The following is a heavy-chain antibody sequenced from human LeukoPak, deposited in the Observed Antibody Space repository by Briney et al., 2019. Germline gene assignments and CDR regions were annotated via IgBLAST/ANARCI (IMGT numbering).Heavy chain of an antibody. Sequence: PGGSLRLSCTPSGFTLSMYAMSWVRQAPGEGLEWVSAISGSGDVTYYADPVKGRFTIYRDNAKNTLYLQMNSLRAEDTAIYYCARDRSWDSSTYYSEYFLHWGQGSLVSVSA. J-gene: IGHJ1*01. CDR2: ISGSGDVT. D-gene: IGHD2-2*01. V-gene: IGHV3-23*01. CDR1: GFTLSMYA. CDR3: ARDRSWDSSTYYSEYFLH.